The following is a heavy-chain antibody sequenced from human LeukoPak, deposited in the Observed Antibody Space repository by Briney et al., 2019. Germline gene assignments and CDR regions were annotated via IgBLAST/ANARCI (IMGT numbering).Heavy chain of an antibody. J-gene: IGHJ4*02. CDR3: AKDQRGYYGSGSYPVG. Sequence: GGSLRLSCAASGFTFSSYGMHWVRQAPGKGLEWVAVISYDGSNKYYADSVKGRFTISRDNSKNTLYLQMNSLRAEDTAAYYCAKDQRGYYGSGSYPVGWGQGTLVTVSS. D-gene: IGHD3-10*01. V-gene: IGHV3-30*18. CDR1: GFTFSSYG. CDR2: ISYDGSNK.